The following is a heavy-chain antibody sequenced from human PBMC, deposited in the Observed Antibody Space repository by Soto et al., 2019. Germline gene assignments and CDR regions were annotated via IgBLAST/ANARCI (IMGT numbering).Heavy chain of an antibody. CDR3: ARDRRTNYDYYGMDV. CDR1: GDTFRRYS. CDR2: INPIVEIP. J-gene: IGHJ6*02. Sequence: QVQLVQSGAEVKKPGSSVKVSCKASGDTFRRYSITWVRQAPGQGLEWMGRINPIVEIPRYAQKFQGRVTITVDKTTTTAHMELTSLRSDDTAVYYCARDRRTNYDYYGMDVWGQATTVTVTS. V-gene: IGHV1-69*08.